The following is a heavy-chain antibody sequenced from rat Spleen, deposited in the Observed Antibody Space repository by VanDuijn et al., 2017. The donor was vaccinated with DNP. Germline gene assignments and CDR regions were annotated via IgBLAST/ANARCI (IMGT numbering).Heavy chain of an antibody. V-gene: IGHV2-16*01. CDR1: GFSLTNYG. CDR3: ARWHLYLSYFDY. CDR2: IWGGGST. Sequence: QVQLKESGPGLVQPSRTLSLTCTVSGFSLTNYGVSWVRQPPGKGLEWIAAIWGGGSTDYNSALKSRRRISRDTSKSQVLLEMNSLQTEDTAMYFCARWHLYLSYFDYWGQGVMVTVSS. D-gene: IGHD1-2*01. J-gene: IGHJ2*01.